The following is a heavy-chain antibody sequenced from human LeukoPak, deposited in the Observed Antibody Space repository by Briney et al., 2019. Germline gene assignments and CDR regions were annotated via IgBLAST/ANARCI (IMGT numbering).Heavy chain of an antibody. D-gene: IGHD3-10*01. CDR2: IRYDGSNK. V-gene: IGHV3-30*02. J-gene: IGHJ6*02. Sequence: GGSLRLSCAASGFTFSSYGTHWVRQAPGKGLEWAAFIRYDGSNKYYADSVKGRFTISRDNSKNTLYLQMNSLRAEDTAVYYCARASEPYYYGPSYGMDVWGQGTTVTVSS. CDR3: ARASEPYYYGPSYGMDV. CDR1: GFTFSSYG.